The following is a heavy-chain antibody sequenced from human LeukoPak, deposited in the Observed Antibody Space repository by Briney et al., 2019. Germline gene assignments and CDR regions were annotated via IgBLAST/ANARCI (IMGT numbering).Heavy chain of an antibody. CDR2: ISSSSSYI. Sequence: GGSLRLSCAASGFTFSSYSMNWVRQAPGKGLEWVSSISSSSSYIYYADSVKGRFTISRDNAKNSLYLQMYSLRAEDTAVYYCARGMFELPPITDYGMDVWGQGTTVTVSS. CDR3: ARGMFELPPITDYGMDV. D-gene: IGHD3-10*02. V-gene: IGHV3-21*01. CDR1: GFTFSSYS. J-gene: IGHJ6*02.